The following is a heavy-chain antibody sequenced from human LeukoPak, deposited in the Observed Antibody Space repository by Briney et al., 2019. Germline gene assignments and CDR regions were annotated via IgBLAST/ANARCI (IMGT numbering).Heavy chain of an antibody. V-gene: IGHV3-23*01. Sequence: GGSLRLSCAASGITFSSYAMSWVRQAPGKGLEWVSAISGSGGSTYYADSVKGRFTISRDNSKNTLYLQMNSLRAEDTAVYYCAKDRRGLGYYFDYWGQGTLVTVSS. CDR1: GITFSSYA. CDR3: AKDRRGLGYYFDY. D-gene: IGHD6-25*01. J-gene: IGHJ4*02. CDR2: ISGSGGST.